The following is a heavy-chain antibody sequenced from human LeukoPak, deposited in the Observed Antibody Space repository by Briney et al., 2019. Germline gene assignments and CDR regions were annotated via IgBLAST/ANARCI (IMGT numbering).Heavy chain of an antibody. V-gene: IGHV4-4*07. CDR1: GGSISSYY. J-gene: IGHJ6*03. CDR3: ARRYGLYAYYYHYMDV. CDR2: IYSSGST. D-gene: IGHD2-8*01. Sequence: SETLSLTCTVSGGSISSYYWSWIRPPAGKGLEWIGRIYSSGSTNYNPSHKSRVNISVYTSKNPFSLTLSSVTAAYTAVYYCARRYGLYAYYYHYMDVWGKGTTVTVSS.